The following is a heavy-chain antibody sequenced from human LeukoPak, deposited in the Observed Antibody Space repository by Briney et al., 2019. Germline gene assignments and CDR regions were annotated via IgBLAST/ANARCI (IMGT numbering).Heavy chain of an antibody. CDR3: ARGRAPGYSSGWYVY. CDR1: GGSFSGYY. J-gene: IGHJ4*02. V-gene: IGHV4-34*01. CDR2: INHSGST. Sequence: SETLSLTCAVYGGSFSGYYWSWIRQPPGKGLEWIGEINHSGSTNYNPSLKSRVTISVDTSKNQLSLKLSSVTAADTAVYYCARGRAPGYSSGWYVYWGQGTLVTVSS. D-gene: IGHD6-19*01.